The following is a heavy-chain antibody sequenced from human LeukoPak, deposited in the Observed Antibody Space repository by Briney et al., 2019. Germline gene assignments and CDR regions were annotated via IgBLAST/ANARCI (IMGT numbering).Heavy chain of an antibody. CDR1: GFTFSSYS. CDR2: ISSSSSYI. V-gene: IGHV3-21*01. D-gene: IGHD2-2*01. J-gene: IGHJ4*02. CDR3: ARDRYCSSTGCYVDY. Sequence: GGSLRLSCAASGFTFSSYSMNWVRQAPGKGLEWVSSISSSSSYIYYADSVKGRFTISRDNAKNSLYLQMNSLRAEDTAVYYCARDRYCSSTGCYVDYWGQGTLVTVSS.